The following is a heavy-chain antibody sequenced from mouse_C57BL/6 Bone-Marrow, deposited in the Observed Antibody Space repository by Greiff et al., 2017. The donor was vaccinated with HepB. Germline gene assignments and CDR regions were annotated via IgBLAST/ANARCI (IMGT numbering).Heavy chain of an antibody. J-gene: IGHJ1*03. CDR2: IYTGDGDT. Sequence: VKLMESGPELVKPGASVKISCKASGYAFSSSWMNWVQQRPGKGREWIGRIYTGDGDTNYNGKFKGKATLTADNSSSTTYMQISNLTSEDSAVYFCAMGSLLWLRLYCYFDVWGTGTTVTVSS. CDR3: AMGSLLWLRLYCYFDV. V-gene: IGHV1-82*01. D-gene: IGHD2-2*01. CDR1: GYAFSSSW.